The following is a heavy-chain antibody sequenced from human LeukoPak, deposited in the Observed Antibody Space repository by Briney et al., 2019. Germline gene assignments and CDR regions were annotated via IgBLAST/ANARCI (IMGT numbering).Heavy chain of an antibody. CDR1: GYSISSGYY. CDR2: IFHTGST. Sequence: SETLSLTCTVSGYSISSGYYWAWIRQPPGKGLEWIGSIFHTGSTYHNPSLKSRVTISVDTSKNQFSLKLNSVTAADTAVYYCARDHSSSSEDYWGQGTLVTISS. CDR3: ARDHSSSSEDY. J-gene: IGHJ4*02. D-gene: IGHD6-13*01. V-gene: IGHV4-38-2*02.